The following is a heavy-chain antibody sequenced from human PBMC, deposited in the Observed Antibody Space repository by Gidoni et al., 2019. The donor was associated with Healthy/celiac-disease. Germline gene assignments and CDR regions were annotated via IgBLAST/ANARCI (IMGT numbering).Heavy chain of an antibody. CDR1: GGTFSSYA. CDR2: IIPIFGIA. V-gene: IGHV1-69*17. Sequence: QVQLVQSGAEVKKPGSSVKVSCKASGGTFSSYAISWVRQAPGQGLEWMGGIIPIFGIANYAQKFQGRVTITADKSTSTAYMELSSLRSEDTAVYYCASPTGMDTAMVRTTQTWFGYWGQGTLVTVSS. J-gene: IGHJ4*02. D-gene: IGHD5-18*01. CDR3: ASPTGMDTAMVRTTQTWFGY.